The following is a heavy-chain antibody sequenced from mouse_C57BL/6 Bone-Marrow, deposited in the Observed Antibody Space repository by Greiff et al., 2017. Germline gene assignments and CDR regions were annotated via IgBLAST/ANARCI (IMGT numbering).Heavy chain of an antibody. Sequence: EVKLQQSGAELVRPGASVKLSCTASCFNIKDDYMHWVKQRPEQGLEWIGWIDPENGDTEYASKFQGKATITADTSSNAAYLQLSSLTSEDTAVYYCTLANWDDYWGQGTTLTVSS. V-gene: IGHV14-4*01. J-gene: IGHJ2*01. CDR3: TLANWDDY. CDR1: CFNIKDDY. D-gene: IGHD4-1*01. CDR2: IDPENGDT.